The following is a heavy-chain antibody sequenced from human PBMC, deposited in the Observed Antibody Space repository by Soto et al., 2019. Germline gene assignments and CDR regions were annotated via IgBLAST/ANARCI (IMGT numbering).Heavy chain of an antibody. CDR2: TYHSGST. CDR3: ASRRWELGSFDI. J-gene: IGHJ3*02. V-gene: IGHV4-4*02. CDR1: GGSIISKDW. D-gene: IGHD7-27*01. Sequence: QVHLQESGPGLVKPSGTLSLTCTVSGGSIISKDWWPWVRQSPGKGLEGIGETYHSGSTNYNPSLKSCITISADESKKLFALELASVTGADTASYYCASRRWELGSFDIWGQGTMVTVSS.